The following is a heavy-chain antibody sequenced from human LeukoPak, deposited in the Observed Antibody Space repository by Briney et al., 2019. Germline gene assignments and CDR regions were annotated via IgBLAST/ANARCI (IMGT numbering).Heavy chain of an antibody. CDR3: ARRTYGDYGWVY. CDR1: GYTFTSYD. D-gene: IGHD4-17*01. CDR2: MNPNSGNT. Sequence: ASVKLSCKASGYTFTSYDINWVRQATGQGLEWMGWMNPNSGNTGYAQKFQGRVTMTRNTSISTAYMELSSLRSEDTAVYYCARRTYGDYGWVYWGQGTLVTVSS. V-gene: IGHV1-8*01. J-gene: IGHJ4*02.